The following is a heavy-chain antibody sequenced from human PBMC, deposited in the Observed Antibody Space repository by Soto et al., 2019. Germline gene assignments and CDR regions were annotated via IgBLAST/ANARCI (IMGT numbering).Heavy chain of an antibody. CDR2: MNPNSGNT. CDR1: GYTFTSYD. V-gene: IGHV1-8*01. J-gene: IGHJ5*02. Sequence: ASVKVSCKASGYTFTSYDINWVRQATGQGLEWMGWMNPNSGNTGYAQKFQGRVTMTRNTSISTAYMELSSLRSEDTAVYYCARNGLWGYCSSTSCHQFDPWGQGTLVTVS. D-gene: IGHD2-2*01. CDR3: ARNGLWGYCSSTSCHQFDP.